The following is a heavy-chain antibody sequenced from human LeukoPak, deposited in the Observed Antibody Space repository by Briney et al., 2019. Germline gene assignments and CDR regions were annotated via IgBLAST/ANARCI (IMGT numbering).Heavy chain of an antibody. J-gene: IGHJ4*02. CDR1: GGSISTDS. V-gene: IGHV4-59*01. CDR2: IYYSGST. Sequence: SETLSLTCTVSGGSISTDSWNWIRQPPGKGLEWIGYIYYSGSTSYNPSLKSRVTISVDTSKNQFSLKLSSVTAADTAVYYCARAAGPNYFDYWGQGTLVTVSS. CDR3: ARAAGPNYFDY.